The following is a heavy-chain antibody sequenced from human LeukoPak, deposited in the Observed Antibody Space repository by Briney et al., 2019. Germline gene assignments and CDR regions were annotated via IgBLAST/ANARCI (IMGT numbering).Heavy chain of an antibody. V-gene: IGHV3-66*01. D-gene: IGHD6-13*01. CDR1: EFSVGSNY. Sequence: GGSLRLSCAASEFSVGSNYMTWVRQAPGKGLEWVSLIYSGGSTYYADSVKGRFTISRDNAKNSLYLQMNSLRAEDTAVCYCARDLVGYSSSWYPVRGSAFDIWGQGTMVTVSS. CDR3: ARDLVGYSSSWYPVRGSAFDI. CDR2: IYSGGST. J-gene: IGHJ3*02.